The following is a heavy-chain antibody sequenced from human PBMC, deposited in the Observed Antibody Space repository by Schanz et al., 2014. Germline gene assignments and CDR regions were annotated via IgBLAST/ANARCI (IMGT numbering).Heavy chain of an antibody. Sequence: VQLVESGGGLVQPGGSLRLSCAASGFTFSSYALHWVRQAPGKGLEWVAFVPFDGSQKFYADSVKGRFTISRDNTKNSLFLQLNSLRADDTAVYYCARNRGSGGQNWYFDLWGRGTLXTVSS. CDR3: ARNRGSGGQNWYFDL. CDR2: VPFDGSQK. J-gene: IGHJ2*01. V-gene: IGHV3-30*04. D-gene: IGHD1-26*01. CDR1: GFTFSSYA.